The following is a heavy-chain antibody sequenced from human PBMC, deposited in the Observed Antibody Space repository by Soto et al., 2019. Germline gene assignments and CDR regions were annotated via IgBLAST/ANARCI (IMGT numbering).Heavy chain of an antibody. J-gene: IGHJ4*02. V-gene: IGHV4-30-4*01. CDR3: ARGPPLLW. D-gene: IGHD2-21*01. CDR1: GGSISSGDYY. Sequence: SETLSLTCTVSGGSISSGDYYWSWIRQPPGKGLEWIGYIYYSGSTYYNPSLKSRVTISVDRSKNQFSLKPSSVTAADTAVYYCARGPPLLWWSQGTLVTVSS. CDR2: IYYSGST.